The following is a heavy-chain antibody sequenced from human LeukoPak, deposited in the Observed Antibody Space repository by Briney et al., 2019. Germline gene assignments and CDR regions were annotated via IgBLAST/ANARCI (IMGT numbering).Heavy chain of an antibody. D-gene: IGHD3-10*01. CDR1: GFTFSSYA. J-gene: IGHJ4*02. CDR3: AKRGRWFGETTGGFDY. CDR2: ISYDGSNK. Sequence: GRSLRLSCAASGFTFSSYAMHWVRQAPGKGLEWVAVISYDGSNKYYADSVKVRFTISRDNSKNTLNLQMHSLSGEDRAVYYCAKRGRWFGETTGGFDYWGQGTMVTVSS. V-gene: IGHV3-30*04.